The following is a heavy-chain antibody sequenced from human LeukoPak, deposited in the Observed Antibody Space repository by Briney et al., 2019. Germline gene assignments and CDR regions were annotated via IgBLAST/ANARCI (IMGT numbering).Heavy chain of an antibody. CDR1: GGSFSGYY. CDR3: ARGPYCYGSGSPSYYFDY. V-gene: IGHV4-34*01. CDR2: INHSGST. J-gene: IGHJ4*02. Sequence: PSETLSLTCAVYGGSFSGYYWSWIRQPPGKGLEWIGEINHSGSTNYNPSLKSRVTISVDTSKNQFSLKLSSVTAADTAVYYCARGPYCYGSGSPSYYFDYWGQGTLVTVSS. D-gene: IGHD3-10*01.